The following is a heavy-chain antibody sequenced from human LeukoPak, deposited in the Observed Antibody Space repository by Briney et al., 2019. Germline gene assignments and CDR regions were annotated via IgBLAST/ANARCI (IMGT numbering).Heavy chain of an antibody. D-gene: IGHD4-17*01. Sequence: ASVKVSCKASGYTFTSYYMHWVRQAPGQGLEWMGWISAYNGNTNYAQKLQGRVTMTTDTSTSTAYMELRSLRSDDTAVYYCAREGHGDYVFDYWGQGTLVTVSS. CDR3: AREGHGDYVFDY. V-gene: IGHV1-18*04. CDR2: ISAYNGNT. CDR1: GYTFTSYY. J-gene: IGHJ4*02.